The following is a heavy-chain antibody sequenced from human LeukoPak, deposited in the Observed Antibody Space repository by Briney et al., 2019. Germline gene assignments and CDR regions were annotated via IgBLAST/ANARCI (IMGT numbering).Heavy chain of an antibody. Sequence: GGSLRLSCAASGFTFSSYAMSWVRQAPGKGVEWVSAISGSGGSTYYVDSVKGRFTISRDSSKNTLYLQMNSLRAEDTAVYYCARRLGYCSSASCYVAPFDYWGQGTLVTVSS. J-gene: IGHJ4*02. CDR3: ARRLGYCSSASCYVAPFDY. CDR1: GFTFSSYA. D-gene: IGHD2-2*01. V-gene: IGHV3-23*01. CDR2: ISGSGGST.